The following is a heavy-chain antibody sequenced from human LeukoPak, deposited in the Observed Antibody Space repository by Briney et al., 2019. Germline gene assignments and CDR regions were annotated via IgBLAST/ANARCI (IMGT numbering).Heavy chain of an antibody. J-gene: IGHJ4*02. Sequence: GGSLRLSCAASGFSFSDHYMDWVRLAPGKGLEWVGRIRNKANSYGTEYAASVKGRFTISRDDSKDSLYLQMNSLRSEDTALYYCTRVRLGAATRYFDYWGQGTLVTVSS. CDR2: IRNKANSYGT. CDR3: TRVRLGAATRYFDY. D-gene: IGHD1-26*01. V-gene: IGHV3-72*01. CDR1: GFSFSDHY.